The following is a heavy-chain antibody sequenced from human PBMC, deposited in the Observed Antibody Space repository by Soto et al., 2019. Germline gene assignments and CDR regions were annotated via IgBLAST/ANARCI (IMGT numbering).Heavy chain of an antibody. J-gene: IGHJ4*02. D-gene: IGHD3-22*01. CDR1: GYTFTGYY. V-gene: IGHV1-2*02. CDR2: INPNSGGT. Sequence: ASVKVSCKASGYTFTGYYMHWVRQAPGQGLEWMGWINPNSGGTNYAQKFQGRVTMTRDTSISTAYMELSRLRSDDTAVYYCASDRGYYDSSGYFYWGQGTLVTVYS. CDR3: ASDRGYYDSSGYFY.